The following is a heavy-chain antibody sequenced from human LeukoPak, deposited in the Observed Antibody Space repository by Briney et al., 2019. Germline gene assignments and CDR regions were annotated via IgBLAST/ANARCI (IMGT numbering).Heavy chain of an antibody. CDR3: AANQGSSWLPDY. V-gene: IGHV1-58*01. CDR2: IVVGSGNT. J-gene: IGHJ4*02. CDR1: GFSFASSA. D-gene: IGHD6-13*01. Sequence: ASVKVSCKASGFSFASSAVQWVRQARGQRLEWIGWIVVGSGNTNYAQKFQERVTITRDMSASTAYMELSSLRSEDTAVYYCAANQGSSWLPDYWGQGTLVTVSS.